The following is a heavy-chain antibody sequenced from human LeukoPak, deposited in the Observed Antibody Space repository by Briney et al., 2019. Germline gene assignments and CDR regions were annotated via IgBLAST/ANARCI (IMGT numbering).Heavy chain of an antibody. V-gene: IGHV4-30-4*01. D-gene: IGHD5-12*01. CDR1: GGSINSDNYY. CDR2: IYHSGTT. CDR3: ARKDIVYLGFDP. Sequence: PSETLSLTCTVSGGSINSDNYYWSWIRQPPGKGLEWIGFIYHSGTTYYSPSLKSRIIISIDTSKNQSSLKLSSVTAADTAVYYCARKDIVYLGFDPWGQGTLVTVSS. J-gene: IGHJ5*02.